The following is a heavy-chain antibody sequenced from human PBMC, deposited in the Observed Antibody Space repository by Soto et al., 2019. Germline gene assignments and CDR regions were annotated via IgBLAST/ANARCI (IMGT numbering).Heavy chain of an antibody. CDR1: GGSISSSSYY. V-gene: IGHV4-61*05. J-gene: IGHJ1*01. D-gene: IGHD3-22*01. Sequence: PSETLSLTCTVSGGSISSSSYYWGWIRQPPGKGLEWIGYIYYSGSTNYNPSLKSRVTISVDTSKNQFSLKLSSVTAADTAVYYCASAHGSGYYYNLPEYFQHWGQGTLVTVSS. CDR2: IYYSGST. CDR3: ASAHGSGYYYNLPEYFQH.